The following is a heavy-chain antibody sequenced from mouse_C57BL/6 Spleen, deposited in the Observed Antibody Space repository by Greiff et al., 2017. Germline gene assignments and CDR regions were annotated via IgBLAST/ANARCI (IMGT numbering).Heavy chain of an antibody. D-gene: IGHD1-1*01. CDR1: GYTFTGYW. CDR3: ASRGSSYRFAY. J-gene: IGHJ3*01. CDR2: ILPGSGST. Sequence: QVQLKESGAELMKPGASVKLSCKATGYTFTGYWIEWVKQRPGHGLEWIGEILPGSGSTNYNEKFKGKATFTADTSSNTAYMQLSSLTTEDSAIYYCASRGSSYRFAYWGQGTLVTVSA. V-gene: IGHV1-9*01.